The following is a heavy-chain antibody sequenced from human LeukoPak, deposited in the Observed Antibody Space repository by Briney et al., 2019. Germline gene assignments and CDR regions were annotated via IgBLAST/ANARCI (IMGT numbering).Heavy chain of an antibody. CDR3: ARRPSSSSRSQKDAFDI. J-gene: IGHJ3*02. CDR2: IHPSDSDT. D-gene: IGHD6-6*01. V-gene: IGHV5-51*01. Sequence: GESLKISCKGSGYSFTNYWIGWVRQMPGKGLEWMGIIHPSDSDTRYSPSFQGQVTISADKSISTAYLQWSSLKASDTAMYYCARRPSSSSRSQKDAFDIWGQGTMVTVSS. CDR1: GYSFTNYW.